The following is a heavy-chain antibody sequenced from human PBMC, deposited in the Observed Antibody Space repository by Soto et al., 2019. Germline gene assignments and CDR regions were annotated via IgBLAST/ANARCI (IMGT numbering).Heavy chain of an antibody. CDR2: INPNSGGT. CDR1: GYTFTDYY. Sequence: ASVKVSCKASGYTFTDYYMHWLRQAPGQGLEWMGWINPNSGGTTIPHKFQGRVTMTRDTSITTAYMELTSLRSDDTAVYYCATDLGVWKAYLNDNWFAPWGQGTLVTVSS. V-gene: IGHV1-2*02. D-gene: IGHD1-1*01. J-gene: IGHJ5*02. CDR3: ATDLGVWKAYLNDNWFAP.